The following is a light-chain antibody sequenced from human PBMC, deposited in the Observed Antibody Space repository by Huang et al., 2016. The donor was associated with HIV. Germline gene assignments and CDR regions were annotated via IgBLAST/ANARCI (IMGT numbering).Light chain of an antibody. CDR2: DAS. Sequence: EIVLTQSPASLALSPGERATLSCRASQIVRNYLAWYQQKPGQAPRLLIFDASNRATDIPARFSGRGSGTDFTLTISSLEPEDFAVYYCQQRYNWPLTFGGGTKVEIK. CDR3: QQRYNWPLT. V-gene: IGKV3-11*01. CDR1: QIVRNY. J-gene: IGKJ4*01.